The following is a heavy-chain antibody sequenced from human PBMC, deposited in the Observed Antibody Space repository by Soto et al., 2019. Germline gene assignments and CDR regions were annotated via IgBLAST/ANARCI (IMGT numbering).Heavy chain of an antibody. CDR2: INSDGSST. D-gene: IGHD2-2*01. CDR1: GLTFSSYW. V-gene: IGHV3-74*01. Sequence: GGSLRLSCAASGLTFSSYWMHWVRQAPGKGLVWVSRINSDGSSTSYADSVKGRFTISRDNAKNTLYLQMNSLRAEDTAVYYCARVHVVPAATWFDPWGQGTLVTVSS. J-gene: IGHJ5*02. CDR3: ARVHVVPAATWFDP.